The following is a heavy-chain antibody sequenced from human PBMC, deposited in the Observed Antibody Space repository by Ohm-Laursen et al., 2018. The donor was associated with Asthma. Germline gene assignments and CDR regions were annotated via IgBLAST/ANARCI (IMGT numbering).Heavy chain of an antibody. Sequence: SLRLSCAASGFTFSSYAMHWVRQAPGKGLEWVAVISYDGSNKYYADSVKGRFTISRDNSKNTLYLQMNSLRAEDTAVYYCARVDYGDYYFDYWGQGTLVTVSS. D-gene: IGHD4-17*01. V-gene: IGHV3-30-3*01. CDR2: ISYDGSNK. J-gene: IGHJ4*02. CDR3: ARVDYGDYYFDY. CDR1: GFTFSSYA.